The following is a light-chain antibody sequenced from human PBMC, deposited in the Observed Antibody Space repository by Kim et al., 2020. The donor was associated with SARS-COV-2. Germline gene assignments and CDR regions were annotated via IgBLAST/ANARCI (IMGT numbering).Light chain of an antibody. CDR1: TGGVTSGHF. Sequence: QAVVTQEPSVTVSPGGTVTLTCGSSTGGVTSGHFPYWFQQRPGQAPRTLIYDTTNKHSWTPARFSGSLLGDKAALTLSGAQPEDEADYYCLLYYGAVQVFGGGTQLTVL. CDR3: LLYYGAVQV. V-gene: IGLV7-46*01. J-gene: IGLJ2*01. CDR2: DTT.